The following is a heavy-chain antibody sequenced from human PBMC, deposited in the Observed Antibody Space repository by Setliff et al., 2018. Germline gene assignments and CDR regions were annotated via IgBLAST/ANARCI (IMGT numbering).Heavy chain of an antibody. CDR3: ARGPSQIVGGTTYFDY. J-gene: IGHJ4*02. CDR1: GFTFSDYY. CDR2: ISSSGSLI. V-gene: IGHV3-11*01. D-gene: IGHD1-26*01. Sequence: GGSLRLSCATSGFTFSDYYMSWIRQTPGKGLEWVAYISSSGSLIYYPDSVKGRFTISRDNAKKSVDLQMNSLRAEDTAVYYCARGPSQIVGGTTYFDYWGQGTLVTVSS.